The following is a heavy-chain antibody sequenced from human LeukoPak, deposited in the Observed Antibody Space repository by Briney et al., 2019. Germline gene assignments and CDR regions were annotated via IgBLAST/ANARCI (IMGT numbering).Heavy chain of an antibody. V-gene: IGHV3-30*18. D-gene: IGHD3-16*01. CDR3: AKGGYAVTKYYFDY. CDR2: ISYDGSNQ. Sequence: GGSLRLSCAASGFSFSNYVMNWVRQAPGKGLEWVAVISYDGSNQYYADSVKGRFTISRDNSKNTVYLQLSSLRADDTAVYYCAKGGYAVTKYYFDYWGQGTLVTVSS. CDR1: GFSFSNYV. J-gene: IGHJ4*02.